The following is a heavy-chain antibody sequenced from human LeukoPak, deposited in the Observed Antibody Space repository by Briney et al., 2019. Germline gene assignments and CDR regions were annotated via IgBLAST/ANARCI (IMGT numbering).Heavy chain of an antibody. V-gene: IGHV1-18*01. D-gene: IGHD4-23*01. Sequence: ASVKVSCKASGYTFTSYAMNWVRQAPGQGLEWMGWISAYNGNTNYAQKLQGRVTMTTDTPTSTAYMELRSLRSDGTAVYYCARAFDYGGNFLPYYFDYWGQGTLVTVSS. J-gene: IGHJ4*02. CDR2: ISAYNGNT. CDR3: ARAFDYGGNFLPYYFDY. CDR1: GYTFTSYA.